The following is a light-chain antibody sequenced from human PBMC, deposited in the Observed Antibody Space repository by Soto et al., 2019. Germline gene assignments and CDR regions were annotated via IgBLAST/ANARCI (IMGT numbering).Light chain of an antibody. V-gene: IGLV2-14*01. J-gene: IGLJ3*02. CDR1: SSGVGGYNY. CDR2: EVS. Sequence: QSALTQPASVSGSPGQSITISCTGTSSGVGGYNYVSWYQQHPGKAPQLMIYEVSNRPSGVSNRFSGYKSGNTASLTISGLQAEDEADYYCSSYTSSSTLVFGGGTQLTVL. CDR3: SSYTSSSTLV.